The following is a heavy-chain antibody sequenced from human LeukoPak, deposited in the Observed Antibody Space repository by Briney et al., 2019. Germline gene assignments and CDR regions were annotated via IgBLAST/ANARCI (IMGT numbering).Heavy chain of an antibody. J-gene: IGHJ3*02. D-gene: IGHD3-16*01. CDR3: ARNPGDTDAFDI. Sequence: GASVKVSCNTSGYSFTSYDINWVRQATGQGLEWMGWMNPNSGNTGYAQKFQGRVTITRNTSISTAYMELSSLRSEDTAVYYCARNPGDTDAFDIWGQGTMVTVSS. CDR2: MNPNSGNT. CDR1: GYSFTSYD. V-gene: IGHV1-8*03.